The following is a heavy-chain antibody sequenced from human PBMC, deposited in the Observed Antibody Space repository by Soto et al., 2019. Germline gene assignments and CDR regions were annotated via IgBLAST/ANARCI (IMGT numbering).Heavy chain of an antibody. J-gene: IGHJ4*02. CDR2: ISSSSSYI. CDR3: ARDRGYSGYEPFDY. V-gene: IGHV3-21*01. D-gene: IGHD5-12*01. Sequence: EVQLVESGGGLVKPGGSLRLSCAASGFTFSSYSMNWVRQAPGKGLEWVSSISSSSSYIYYADSVKGRFTISRDNAKNSLYLQMNSLRAEDTAVYYCARDRGYSGYEPFDYWGQGTLVTVSS. CDR1: GFTFSSYS.